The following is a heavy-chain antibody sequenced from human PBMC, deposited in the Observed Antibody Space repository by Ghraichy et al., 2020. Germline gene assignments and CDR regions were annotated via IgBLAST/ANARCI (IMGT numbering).Heavy chain of an antibody. V-gene: IGHV1-18*01. CDR1: GYTFTSHG. D-gene: IGHD3-16*01. Sequence: ASVKVSCETSGYTFTSHGIAWVRQAPGQGLEWMGWISGYNGKTNYAQKFQGRVTMTADSSANVAYMDLESLRSDDTAMYYCARVGALAKPATLFDFWGQGTPVTVTS. CDR3: ARVGALAKPATLFDF. J-gene: IGHJ4*02. CDR2: ISGYNGKT.